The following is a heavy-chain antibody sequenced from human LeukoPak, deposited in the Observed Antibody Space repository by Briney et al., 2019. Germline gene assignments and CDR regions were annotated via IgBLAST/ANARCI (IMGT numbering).Heavy chain of an antibody. V-gene: IGHV7-4-1*02. Sequence: GSSVKVSCKASGGTFSSYAISWVRQAPGQGLEWMGWISTNTGNPTYAQGFTGRFVFSLDTSVSTAYLQISSLKAEDTAVYYCARGPRTITIFGTRLSGYDYWGQGTLVTVSS. J-gene: IGHJ4*02. CDR1: GGTFSSYA. CDR3: ARGPRTITIFGTRLSGYDY. D-gene: IGHD3-3*01. CDR2: ISTNTGNP.